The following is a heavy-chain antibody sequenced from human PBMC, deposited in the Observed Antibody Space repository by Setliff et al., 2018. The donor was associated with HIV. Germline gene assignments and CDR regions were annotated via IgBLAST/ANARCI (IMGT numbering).Heavy chain of an antibody. Sequence: ASVKVSCKASGDTFSNSLVTWVRQAPGQGLEWMGGIIPLFGTANYAQKFQGRVTMTTDELMTTAYLELSSLRSEDTAVYYCARIRGVIADASDIWGQGTMVTVSS. CDR1: GDTFSNSL. CDR3: ARIRGVIADASDI. V-gene: IGHV1-69*05. J-gene: IGHJ3*02. CDR2: IIPLFGTA. D-gene: IGHD3-10*01.